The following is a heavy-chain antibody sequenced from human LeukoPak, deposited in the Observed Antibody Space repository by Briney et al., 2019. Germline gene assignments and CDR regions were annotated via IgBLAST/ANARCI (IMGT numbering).Heavy chain of an antibody. CDR3: ARLYFGESFYDY. CDR2: IFSNDEK. D-gene: IGHD3-10*01. J-gene: IGHJ4*01. V-gene: IGHV2-26*01. CDR1: GLSLNNARLG. Sequence: ESGPTLVNPTETLTLTCTVSGLSLNNARLGISWIRRPPGKALEWLAHIFSNDEKSYSPSLKTRLTISKDTSKSQVVLSMTNIDPVDTGTYFCARLYFGESFYDYWGHGTLVSVSS.